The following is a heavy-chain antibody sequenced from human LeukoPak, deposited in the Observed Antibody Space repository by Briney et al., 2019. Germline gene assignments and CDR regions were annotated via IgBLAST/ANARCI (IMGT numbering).Heavy chain of an antibody. Sequence: GASVKVSCKASGYTFTSYGISWVRQAPGQGLEWMGWISAYNGNTNYAQKLQGRVTMTTDTSTSTAYMELRSLRSDDTAVYYCARVHYYYDNSGYFTYWGQGTLVTVSS. D-gene: IGHD3-22*01. CDR3: ARVHYYYDNSGYFTY. CDR1: GYTFTSYG. V-gene: IGHV1-18*01. J-gene: IGHJ4*02. CDR2: ISAYNGNT.